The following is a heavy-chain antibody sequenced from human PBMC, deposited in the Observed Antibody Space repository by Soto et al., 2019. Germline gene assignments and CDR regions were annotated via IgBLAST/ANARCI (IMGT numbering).Heavy chain of an antibody. D-gene: IGHD1-26*01. CDR3: TRVGKFDY. Sequence: PGESLRLSCTGSGFTFADYTMSWVRQAPGKGVEWVGLIRSEANGGTTHYAASVHGGFIISRDDSRGIAFLQMNNLKSEDTPVYYCTRVGKFDYWGQGTLVTVSS. CDR2: IRSEANGGTT. CDR1: GFTFADYT. J-gene: IGHJ4*02. V-gene: IGHV3-49*04.